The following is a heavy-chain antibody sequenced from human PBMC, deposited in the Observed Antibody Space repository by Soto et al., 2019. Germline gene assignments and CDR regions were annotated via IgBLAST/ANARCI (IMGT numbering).Heavy chain of an antibody. J-gene: IGHJ4*02. CDR2: VYWNDER. D-gene: IGHD3-22*01. CDR3: AHYDSSGYFSHFDS. CDR1: GFSLTTTGVG. V-gene: IGHV2-5*01. Sequence: QIALQESGPTVVKPTQTLTLTCTFSGFSLTTTGVGVGWIRHAPGKALEWLAMVYWNDERRYSPPLQSRPTIPQYTSKNQVVLTITYMDPVDTATYFCAHYDSSGYFSHFDSWGQGTLVTVSS.